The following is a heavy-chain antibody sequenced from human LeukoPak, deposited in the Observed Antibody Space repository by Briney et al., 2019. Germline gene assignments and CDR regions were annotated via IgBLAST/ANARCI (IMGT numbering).Heavy chain of an antibody. J-gene: IGHJ4*02. CDR3: ARTRYYYNSRSYGAPYYFDY. D-gene: IGHD3-10*01. CDR2: INHSGST. CDR1: GGSFSDYY. Sequence: SETLSLTCAVYGGSFSDYYWSWIRQPPGKGLEWIGEINHSGSTNYNPSLKSRVTISVDTSKNQFSLKLSSVTAADTAVYYCARTRYYYNSRSYGAPYYFDYWGQGTLVTVSS. V-gene: IGHV4-34*01.